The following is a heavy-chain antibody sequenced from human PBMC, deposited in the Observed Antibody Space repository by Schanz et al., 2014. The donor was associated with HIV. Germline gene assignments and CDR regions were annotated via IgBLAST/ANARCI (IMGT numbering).Heavy chain of an antibody. CDR2: IGSGGGYK. J-gene: IGHJ4*02. CDR1: GFSFSSFS. D-gene: IGHD3-22*01. Sequence: EVQLVESGGGLVEPGGSLRLSCEASGFSFSSFSMNWVRQAPGKGLEWVSSIGSGGGYKYYADSVNGRFTISRDNAKNSLHLQMTALRTEDTAIYYCAKPEYDSSGNSQTHFDYWGQGTLVSVSS. V-gene: IGHV3-21*02. CDR3: AKPEYDSSGNSQTHFDY.